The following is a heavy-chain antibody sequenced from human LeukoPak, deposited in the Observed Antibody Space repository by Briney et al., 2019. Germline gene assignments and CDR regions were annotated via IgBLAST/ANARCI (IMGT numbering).Heavy chain of an antibody. CDR1: GGTFSSYA. J-gene: IGHJ6*04. D-gene: IGHD2-2*01. CDR3: ARGAYCSSTSCYHYGMDA. V-gene: IGHV1-69*13. CDR2: IIPIFGTA. Sequence: AASVKVSCKASGGTFSSYAISWVRQAPGQGLEWMGGIIPIFGTANYAQKFQGRVTITADESTSTAYMELSSLRSEDTAVYYCARGAYCSSTSCYHYGMDAWGKGTTVTVSS.